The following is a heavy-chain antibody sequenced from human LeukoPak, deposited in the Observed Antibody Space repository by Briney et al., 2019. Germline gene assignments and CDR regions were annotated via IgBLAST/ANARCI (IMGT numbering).Heavy chain of an antibody. Sequence: SETLSLTCTVSGGSISSYYWSWIRQPPGKGLEWIGYIYYSGSTNYNPSLKRRVTISVDTSNNQFSLKLSSVTAADTAVYYCARAEYSYGNSGIGYWGQGTLVTVSS. V-gene: IGHV4-59*01. D-gene: IGHD5-18*01. CDR2: IYYSGST. J-gene: IGHJ4*02. CDR3: ARAEYSYGNSGIGY. CDR1: GGSISSYY.